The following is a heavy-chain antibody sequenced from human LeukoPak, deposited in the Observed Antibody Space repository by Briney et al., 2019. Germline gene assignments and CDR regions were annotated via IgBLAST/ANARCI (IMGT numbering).Heavy chain of an antibody. Sequence: SETLSLTCTVSGGSISSGDYYWSWIRQPPGKGLEWIGYVYYSGSTYYNPSLKSRGTISVDTSKNQFSLKLSSVTAADTAVYYCPRASSDYDILTGYWRVNWFDPWGQGTLVTVSS. V-gene: IGHV4-30-4*01. D-gene: IGHD3-9*01. CDR3: PRASSDYDILTGYWRVNWFDP. CDR1: GGSISSGDYY. CDR2: VYYSGST. J-gene: IGHJ5*02.